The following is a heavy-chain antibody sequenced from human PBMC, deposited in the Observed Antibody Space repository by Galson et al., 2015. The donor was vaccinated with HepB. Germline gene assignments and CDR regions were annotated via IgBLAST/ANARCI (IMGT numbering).Heavy chain of an antibody. D-gene: IGHD6-6*01. CDR3: ARGSSIAVKVPLY. J-gene: IGHJ4*02. V-gene: IGHV3-21*01. Sequence: SLRLSCAASGFTFSSYSMNWVRQAPGKGLEWVSSISSSSSYIYYADSVKGRFTISRDNAKNSLYLQMNSLRAEDTAVYYCARGSSIAVKVPLYWGQGTLVTVSS. CDR1: GFTFSSYS. CDR2: ISSSSSYI.